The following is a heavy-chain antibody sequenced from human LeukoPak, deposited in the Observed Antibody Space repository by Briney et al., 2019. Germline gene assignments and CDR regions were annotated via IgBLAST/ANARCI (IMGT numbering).Heavy chain of an antibody. Sequence: SETLSLTCTVSGGSMNNYYWSWIRQAPGKGLEWIGYISDNGSTNYNPSLRSRVTISVDTSKNQFSLKLSSVTAADTALYYCARARRGAGDFDYWGQGTLVTVSS. V-gene: IGHV4-59*01. CDR2: ISDNGST. CDR1: GGSMNNYY. CDR3: ARARRGAGDFDY. J-gene: IGHJ4*02. D-gene: IGHD6-19*01.